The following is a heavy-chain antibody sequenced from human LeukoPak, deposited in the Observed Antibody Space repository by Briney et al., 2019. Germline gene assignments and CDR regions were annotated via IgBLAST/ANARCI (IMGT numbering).Heavy chain of an antibody. CDR3: ARTVFATGGASDY. CDR1: GFTFSSYS. Sequence: GGSLGLSRAASGFTFSSYSMNWVRHAPGKGLEWVLSISSSSSYIYYADSVKGRFTISRDNAKNSPYLQMNSLRAEDTAVYYCARTVFATGGASDYWGQGTLVTVSS. CDR2: ISSSSSYI. V-gene: IGHV3-21*01. J-gene: IGHJ4*02. D-gene: IGHD3-16*01.